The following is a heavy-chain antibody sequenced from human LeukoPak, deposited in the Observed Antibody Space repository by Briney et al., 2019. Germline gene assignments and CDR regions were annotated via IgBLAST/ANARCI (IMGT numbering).Heavy chain of an antibody. CDR2: IDYSGTT. Sequence: SETLSLTCTVSGVTISTSNHNWGWIRQPPGKGLEWIASIDYSGTTYYNPALKSRLTISRDTSRRQLSLKLTSVTAADTAVYYCVRGMRLWGQGILVTVSS. CDR3: VRGMRL. J-gene: IGHJ4*02. CDR1: GVTISTSNHN. V-gene: IGHV4-39*07. D-gene: IGHD3-16*01.